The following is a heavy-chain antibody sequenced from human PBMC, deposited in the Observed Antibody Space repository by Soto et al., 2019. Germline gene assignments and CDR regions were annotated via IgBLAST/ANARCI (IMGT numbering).Heavy chain of an antibody. J-gene: IGHJ4*02. D-gene: IGHD6-13*01. Sequence: AGGSLRLSCAASGFTFSSYAMHWVRQAPGKGLEWVAVISYDGSNKYYADSVKGRFTISRDNSKNTLYLQMNSLRAEDTAVYYCARDSSSWQFGYWGQGTLVTVS. CDR3: ARDSSSWQFGY. CDR1: GFTFSSYA. V-gene: IGHV3-30-3*01. CDR2: ISYDGSNK.